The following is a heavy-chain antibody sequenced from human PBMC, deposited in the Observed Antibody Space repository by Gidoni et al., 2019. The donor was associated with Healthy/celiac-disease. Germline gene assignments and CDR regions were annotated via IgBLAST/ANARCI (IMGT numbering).Heavy chain of an antibody. CDR3: AKEGYSSSWYVFDY. V-gene: IGHV3-21*01. D-gene: IGHD6-13*01. CDR1: GFTFSSYS. Sequence: EVQLVESGGGLVKPGGSLRLSCAASGFTFSSYSMNWGRQAPGKWLEVVSSMSSSSSYIYYADSVKSRFTISRDNAKNSLYLQRNSLRAEDTAVYYCAKEGYSSSWYVFDYWGQGTLVTVSS. J-gene: IGHJ4*02. CDR2: MSSSSSYI.